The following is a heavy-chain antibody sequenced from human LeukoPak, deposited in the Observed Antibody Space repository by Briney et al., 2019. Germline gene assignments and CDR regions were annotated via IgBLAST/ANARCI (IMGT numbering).Heavy chain of an antibody. CDR3: AVLHYYAMDV. J-gene: IGHJ6*02. CDR2: ISWNSGTK. D-gene: IGHD2-8*01. CDR1: GFTFDDYA. V-gene: IGHV3-9*01. Sequence: GGSLRLSCAASGFTFDDYAMHWVRHAPGKGLEWVSGISWNSGTKGYADSVKGRFTISRDNAKNSLYLQMNSLRGEDAALYYCAVLHYYAMDVWGQGTTVTVSS.